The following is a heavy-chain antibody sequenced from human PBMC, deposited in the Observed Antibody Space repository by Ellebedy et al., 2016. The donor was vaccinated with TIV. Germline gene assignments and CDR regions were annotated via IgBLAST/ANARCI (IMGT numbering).Heavy chain of an antibody. CDR3: ARGRMVVGIDP. CDR1: GGSFSGYY. J-gene: IGHJ5*02. CDR2: INHSGST. D-gene: IGHD1-14*01. V-gene: IGHV4-34*01. Sequence: MPGGSLRLSCAVYGGSFSGYYWSWIRQPPGKGLEWIGEINHSGSTNYNPSLKSRVTISVDTSKNQFSLKLSSVTAADTAVYYCARGRMVVGIDPWGQGTLVTVSS.